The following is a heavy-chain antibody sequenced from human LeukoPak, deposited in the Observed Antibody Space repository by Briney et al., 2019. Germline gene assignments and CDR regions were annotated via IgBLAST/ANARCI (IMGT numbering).Heavy chain of an antibody. CDR1: GFTFSSYE. CDR2: ISASGITI. V-gene: IGHV3-48*03. J-gene: IGHJ4*02. CDR3: VGEGDYYDSSGSQIY. D-gene: IGHD3-22*01. Sequence: GSLRLSCAASGFTFSSYEMNWVRQAPGKGLEWVSYISASGITIDYADSVKGRFTISRDYAKNSLYLQMHNLRVEDTAVYYCVGEGDYYDSSGSQIYWGQGTLVTVSS.